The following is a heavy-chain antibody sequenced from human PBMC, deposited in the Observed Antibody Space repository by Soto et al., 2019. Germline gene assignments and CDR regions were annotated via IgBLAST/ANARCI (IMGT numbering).Heavy chain of an antibody. D-gene: IGHD3-22*01. V-gene: IGHV3-48*03. CDR1: GFNFRSFE. CDR3: ARGRYYYDASGYDY. Sequence: XGSLEISCAASGFNFRSFEMNWVRQAPGKGLEWVSHISSTGRSIYFADSVKGRFTIYRDNAKNSLSLQMNSLRVEDSAVYYCARGRYYYDASGYDYWGPGTLVTVSS. CDR2: ISSTGRSI. J-gene: IGHJ4*02.